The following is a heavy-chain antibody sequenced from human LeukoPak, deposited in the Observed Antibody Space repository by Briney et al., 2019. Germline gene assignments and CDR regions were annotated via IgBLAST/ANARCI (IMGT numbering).Heavy chain of an antibody. Sequence: SVKVSCKASGGTFSSHAISWVRQAPGQGLEWMGRIIPILGIANYAQKFQGRVTITADKSTSTAYMELSSLRSEDTAVYYCARGGAYCGGDCSIPSDYWGQGTLVTVSS. CDR2: IIPILGIA. D-gene: IGHD2-21*02. CDR3: ARGGAYCGGDCSIPSDY. V-gene: IGHV1-69*04. CDR1: GGTFSSHA. J-gene: IGHJ4*02.